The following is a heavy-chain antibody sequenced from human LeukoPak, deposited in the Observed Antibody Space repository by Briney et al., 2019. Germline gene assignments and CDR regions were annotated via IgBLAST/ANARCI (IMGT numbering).Heavy chain of an antibody. CDR1: GFTFDDYG. CDR2: INWNGGST. J-gene: IGHJ6*03. V-gene: IGHV3-20*04. Sequence: GGSLRLSCAASGFTFDDYGMSWVRQAPGKGLEWVSGINWNGGSTGYADSVKGRFTISRDNAKNSLYLQMNSLRAEDTALYYCARAGSGSYSPYYYYYYMDVWGKGTTVTVSS. CDR3: ARAGSGSYSPYYYYYYMDV. D-gene: IGHD3-10*01.